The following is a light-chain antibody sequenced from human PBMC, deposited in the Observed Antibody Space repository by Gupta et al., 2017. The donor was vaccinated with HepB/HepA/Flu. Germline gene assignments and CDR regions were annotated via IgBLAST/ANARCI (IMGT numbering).Light chain of an antibody. CDR1: SSSFENSY. CDR3: ETGVRTCV. Sequence: QSVLTQPPSVSAAPGQKDTISCSGSSSSFENSYVSWYQQLPETVPKLIIYYNDRRPSGIPDRFSGSKSGTSAILEITGRQAGDEADYDCETGVRTCVFGGGTKLTVL. V-gene: IGLV1-51*01. CDR2: YND. J-gene: IGLJ3*02.